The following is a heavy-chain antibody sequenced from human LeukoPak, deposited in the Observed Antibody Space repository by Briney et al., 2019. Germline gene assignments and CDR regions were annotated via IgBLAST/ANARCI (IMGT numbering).Heavy chain of an antibody. D-gene: IGHD4-23*01. Sequence: ASVKVSCKASGYTFTGYYMHWVRQAPGQGLEWMGWINPNSGGTNYAQKFQGRVTMTRDTSISTAYMELSRLRSDDTVVYYCARGFSYGGNRPVWDYWGQGTLVTVSS. CDR2: INPNSGGT. CDR1: GYTFTGYY. CDR3: ARGFSYGGNRPVWDY. V-gene: IGHV1-2*02. J-gene: IGHJ4*02.